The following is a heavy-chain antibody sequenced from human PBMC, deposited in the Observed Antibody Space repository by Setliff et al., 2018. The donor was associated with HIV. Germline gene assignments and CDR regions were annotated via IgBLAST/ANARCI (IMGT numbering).Heavy chain of an antibody. CDR2: IYYTGST. J-gene: IGHJ4*02. CDR3: ARVPPLKAFGGVISLYYFDY. Sequence: SETLSLTCTVSGGSIRNYYWNWIRQPPGKGLEWIGYIYYTGSTNYDPSLQSRVTISVDTSKNQFSLKLSSVTAADTAVYYCARVPPLKAFGGVISLYYFDYWGQGTLVTVSS. D-gene: IGHD3-16*02. V-gene: IGHV4-59*12. CDR1: GGSIRNYY.